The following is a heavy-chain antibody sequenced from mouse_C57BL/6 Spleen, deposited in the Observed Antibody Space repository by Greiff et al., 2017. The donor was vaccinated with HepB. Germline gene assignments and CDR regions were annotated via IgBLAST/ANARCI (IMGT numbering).Heavy chain of an antibody. D-gene: IGHD2-10*01. Sequence: EVQLQQSGPELVKPGASVKISCKASGYTFTDYYMNWVKQSHGKSLEWIGDINPNNGGTSYNQKFKGKATLTVDKSSSTAYMELRSLTSEDSAVYYCARSSYGNYWYFDVWGTGTTVTVSS. V-gene: IGHV1-26*01. CDR3: ARSSYGNYWYFDV. J-gene: IGHJ1*03. CDR1: GYTFTDYY. CDR2: INPNNGGT.